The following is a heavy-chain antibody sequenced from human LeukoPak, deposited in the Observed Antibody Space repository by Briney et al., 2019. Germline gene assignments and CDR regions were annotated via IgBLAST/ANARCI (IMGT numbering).Heavy chain of an antibody. D-gene: IGHD3-10*02. Sequence: SQTLSLTCTVSGGSISSGGYYWSWIRQHPGKGLEWIGYIYYGGSTYYNPSLKSRVTISVDTSKNQFSLKLSSVTAADTAVYYCAMFGELLDGYWGQGTLVTVSS. CDR2: IYYGGST. V-gene: IGHV4-31*03. CDR3: AMFGELLDGY. J-gene: IGHJ4*02. CDR1: GGSISSGGYY.